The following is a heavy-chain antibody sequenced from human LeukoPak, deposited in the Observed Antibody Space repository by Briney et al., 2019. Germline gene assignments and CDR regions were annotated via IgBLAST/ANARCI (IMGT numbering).Heavy chain of an antibody. CDR2: ISSNTIYT. J-gene: IGHJ4*02. Sequence: GGSVRLSCAASGFTFSEHYMSWVRQAPGKGLEWLSYISSNTIYTNYADSVKGRFSISRDNAKNSLYLQMNSLRVEDTAVYYCAGLYGDSSGTFFDHWGQGTLVTVSS. CDR3: AGLYGDSSGTFFDH. CDR1: GFTFSEHY. V-gene: IGHV3-11*03. D-gene: IGHD6-19*01.